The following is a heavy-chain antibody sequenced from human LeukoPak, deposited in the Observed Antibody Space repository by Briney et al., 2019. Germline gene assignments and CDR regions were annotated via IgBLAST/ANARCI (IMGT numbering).Heavy chain of an antibody. Sequence: ASVKVSCKASGGTFSSYAISWVRQAPGQGLEWMGGIIPIFGTANYAQKFQGRVTITADESTSTAYMELSSLRSEDTAVYYCAVGYYDSSGYYYAVSCDYWGQGTLVTVSS. V-gene: IGHV1-69*13. CDR3: AVGYYDSSGYYYAVSCDY. CDR2: IIPIFGTA. D-gene: IGHD3-22*01. J-gene: IGHJ4*02. CDR1: GGTFSSYA.